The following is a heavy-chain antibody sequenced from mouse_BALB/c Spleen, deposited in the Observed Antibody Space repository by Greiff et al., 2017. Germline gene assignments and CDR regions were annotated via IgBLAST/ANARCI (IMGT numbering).Heavy chain of an antibody. CDR2: ISSGGSYT. V-gene: IGHV5-9-4*01. CDR3: ARGNWYVDV. CDR1: GFTFSSYA. Sequence: DVLLVESGGGLVTPGGSLNLSCAASGFTFSSYAMSWVRQPPEKRLEWVAEISSGGSYTYYPDTVTGRFTISRDNAKNTLYLEMRSLRSEDTAMYYCARGNWYVDVWGAGTTVTVSS. J-gene: IGHJ1*01.